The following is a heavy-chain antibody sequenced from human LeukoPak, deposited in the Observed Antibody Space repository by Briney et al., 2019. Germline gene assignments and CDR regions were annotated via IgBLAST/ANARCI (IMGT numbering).Heavy chain of an antibody. CDR2: IRSKTNSYAT. CDR1: GFTFSGSA. Sequence: GGSLKLSCAASGFTFSGSAMHWVRQASGKGLGWVGRIRSKTNSYATAYAASVKGRFTISRDDSKNTAYLQMKSLKTEDTAVYYCTRYYYDGSGYYYLFDYWGQGTLVTVSS. CDR3: TRYYYDGSGYYYLFDY. J-gene: IGHJ4*02. V-gene: IGHV3-73*01. D-gene: IGHD3-22*01.